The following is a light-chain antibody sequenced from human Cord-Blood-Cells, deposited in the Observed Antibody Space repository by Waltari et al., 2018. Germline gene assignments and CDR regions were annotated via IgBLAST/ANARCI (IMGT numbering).Light chain of an antibody. J-gene: IGLJ2*01. V-gene: IGLV1-44*01. Sequence: QSVLTQPPSASGTPGQRVTISCSGSSSNIGSNTVNWYQQLPGPAPKRLVYSNNQRPSGVPDRFSGSKSGTSASLAISGLQSEDEADYYCAAWDDSLNGVVFGGGTKLTVL. CDR1: SSNIGSNT. CDR2: SNN. CDR3: AAWDDSLNGVV.